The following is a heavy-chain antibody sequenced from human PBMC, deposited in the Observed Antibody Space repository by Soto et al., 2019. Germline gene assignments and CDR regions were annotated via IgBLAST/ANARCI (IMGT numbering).Heavy chain of an antibody. CDR2: IIPILGIA. D-gene: IGHD6-19*01. Sequence: SVKVSCKASGGTFSSYTISWVLQAPGQGLEWMGRIIPILGIANYAQKFQGRVTITADKSTSTAYMELSSLRSEDTAVYYCARVRSVSEQWLGWFDPWGQGTLVTVSS. J-gene: IGHJ5*02. V-gene: IGHV1-69*02. CDR3: ARVRSVSEQWLGWFDP. CDR1: GGTFSSYT.